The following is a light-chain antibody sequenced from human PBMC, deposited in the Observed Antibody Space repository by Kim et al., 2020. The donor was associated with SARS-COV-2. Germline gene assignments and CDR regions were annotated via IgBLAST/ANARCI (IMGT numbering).Light chain of an antibody. CDR3: QQYYSYPLT. CDR1: QGISSY. CDR2: AAS. J-gene: IGKJ4*01. V-gene: IGKV1-8*01. Sequence: ASTGDRVTITCRASQGISSYLAWYQQKPGKAPKLLIYAASTLQSGVPSRFSGSGSGTDFTLTISCLQSEDFATYYCQQYYSYPLTFGGGTKVDIK.